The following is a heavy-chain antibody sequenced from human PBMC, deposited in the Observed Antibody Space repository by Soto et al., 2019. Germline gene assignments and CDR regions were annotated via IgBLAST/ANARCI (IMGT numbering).Heavy chain of an antibody. CDR3: ARGSGITIFGVVITRRYNWFDP. J-gene: IGHJ5*02. CDR2: INHSGST. Sequence: PSETLSLTCAVYGGSFSGYYWSWIRQPPGKGLEWIGEINHSGSTNYNPSLKSLVTISVDTSKNQFSLKLSSVAAADTAVYYCARGSGITIFGVVITRRYNWFDPWGQGTLVTVSS. D-gene: IGHD3-3*01. CDR1: GGSFSGYY. V-gene: IGHV4-34*01.